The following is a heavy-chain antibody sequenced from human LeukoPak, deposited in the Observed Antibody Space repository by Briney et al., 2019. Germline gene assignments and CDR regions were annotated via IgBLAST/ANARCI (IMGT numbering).Heavy chain of an antibody. V-gene: IGHV3-48*03. CDR1: GFTFSSYE. CDR2: ISSSANTI. Sequence: GGSLRLSCAASGFTFSSYEMNWVRQAPGKGLEWVSYISSSANTIYYADSVKGRFTISRDNAKNSLYLQMNSLRAEDTAVYYCARDPGRYDILTGSSPGYAFDIWGQGTMVTVSS. CDR3: ARDPGRYDILTGSSPGYAFDI. D-gene: IGHD3-9*01. J-gene: IGHJ3*02.